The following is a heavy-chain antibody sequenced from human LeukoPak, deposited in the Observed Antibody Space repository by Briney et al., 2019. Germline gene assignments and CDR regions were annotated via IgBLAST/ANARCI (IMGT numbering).Heavy chain of an antibody. CDR2: ISGYNGNT. D-gene: IGHD3-22*01. CDR1: GYTFTKYG. Sequence: ASVKVSCKASGYTFTKYGITWVRQAPGQGLEWMGWISGYNGNTNYAQNLQGRVTMTTDTSTSTAYMELRSLRSDDTAVYYCVREGVYYYDTTTRLDFYGMDVWGQGTTVTVSS. CDR3: VREGVYYYDTTTRLDFYGMDV. J-gene: IGHJ6*02. V-gene: IGHV1-18*01.